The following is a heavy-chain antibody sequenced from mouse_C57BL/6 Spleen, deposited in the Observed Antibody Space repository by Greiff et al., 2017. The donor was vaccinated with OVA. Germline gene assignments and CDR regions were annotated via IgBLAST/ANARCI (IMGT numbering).Heavy chain of an antibody. V-gene: IGHV1-4*01. J-gene: IGHJ1*03. Sequence: VQLQQSGAELARPGASVKMSCKASGYTFTSYTMHWVKQRPGQGLEWIGYINPSSGYTKYNQKFKDKATLTADKSSSTAYMQLSSLTSEDSAVYYCASSVSSVVAEWDVDVWGTGTTVTVSS. CDR2: INPSSGYT. CDR3: ASSVSSVVAEWDVDV. D-gene: IGHD1-1*01. CDR1: GYTFTSYT.